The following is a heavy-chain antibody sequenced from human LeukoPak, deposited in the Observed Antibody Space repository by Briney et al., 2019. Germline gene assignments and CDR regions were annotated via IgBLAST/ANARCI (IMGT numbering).Heavy chain of an antibody. V-gene: IGHV3-15*01. CDR3: TTATVVWGVSAY. D-gene: IGHD3-10*01. CDR2: IKDRTDGGTT. Sequence: GGSLRLSCSASGFSVTKGWVSWVRQAPGEGLEWVGRIKDRTDGGTTAYAAPVKGRFTISREDSKNTVYLEMNSLKTEDTAVYFCTTATVVWGVSAYWGQGTLVTVSS. CDR1: GFSVTKGW. J-gene: IGHJ4*02.